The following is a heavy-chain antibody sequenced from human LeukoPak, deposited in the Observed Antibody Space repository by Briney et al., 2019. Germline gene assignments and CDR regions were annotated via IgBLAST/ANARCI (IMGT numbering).Heavy chain of an antibody. CDR3: ARLDNYGSGSYPDAFDI. CDR1: GYTFTSYA. Sequence: ASVKVSCKASGYTFTSYAMNWVRQAPGQGLEWMGWINTNTGNPTYAQGFTGRFVFSLDTSVSTAYLQISSLKAEDTAVYYCARLDNYGSGSYPDAFDIWGQGTMVTASS. CDR2: INTNTGNP. D-gene: IGHD3-10*01. V-gene: IGHV7-4-1*02. J-gene: IGHJ3*02.